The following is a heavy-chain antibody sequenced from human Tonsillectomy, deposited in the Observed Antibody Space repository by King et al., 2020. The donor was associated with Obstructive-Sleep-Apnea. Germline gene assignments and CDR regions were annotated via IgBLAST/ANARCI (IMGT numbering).Heavy chain of an antibody. D-gene: IGHD6-13*01. J-gene: IGHJ4*02. CDR2: IDPSDSDT. Sequence: VQLVESGAEVKKPGEFLRISCQGSGYSFSSYYITWVRQMPGKGLEWMGRIDPSDSDTNYSPSFQGHVTISVDKSINTAYLQWSSLKASDTAMYYCAKEYSSSWSDDYRGQGTLVTVSS. CDR1: GYSFSSYY. CDR3: AKEYSSSWSDDY. V-gene: IGHV5-10-1*03.